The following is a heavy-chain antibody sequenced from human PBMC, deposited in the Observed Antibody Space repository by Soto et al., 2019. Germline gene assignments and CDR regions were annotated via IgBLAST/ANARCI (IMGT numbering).Heavy chain of an antibody. CDR2: ISAYNGNT. D-gene: IGHD3-16*02. Sequence: QVQLVQSGAEVKKPGASVKVSCKASGYTFTSYGISWVRQAPGQGLEWMGWISAYNGNTNYAQKLQGRVTMTTDTATSTAYMELRSLRSDDTAVYYCARDGPYDYVWGSYRPFDYWGQGTLVTVSS. CDR3: ARDGPYDYVWGSYRPFDY. CDR1: GYTFTSYG. V-gene: IGHV1-18*01. J-gene: IGHJ4*02.